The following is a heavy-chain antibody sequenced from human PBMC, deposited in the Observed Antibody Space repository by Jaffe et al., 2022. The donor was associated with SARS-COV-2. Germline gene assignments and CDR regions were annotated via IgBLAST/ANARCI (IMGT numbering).Heavy chain of an antibody. CDR3: AKDGDIVVVPGALGHYGMDV. CDR2: ISDDGSKK. Sequence: QVQLVESGGGVVQPGRSLRLSCAASGFTFNSYGMHWVRQAPGKGLEWVAVISDDGSKKYYADSVKGRFTISRDTSKNTLFLQMNSLRAEDTAVYYCAKDGDIVVVPGALGHYGMDVWGQGTTVTVSS. J-gene: IGHJ6*02. D-gene: IGHD2-2*01. CDR1: GFTFNSYG. V-gene: IGHV3-30*18.